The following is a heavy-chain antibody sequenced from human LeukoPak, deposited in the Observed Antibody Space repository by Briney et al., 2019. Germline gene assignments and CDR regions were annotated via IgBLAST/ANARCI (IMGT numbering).Heavy chain of an antibody. J-gene: IGHJ3*02. Sequence: GESLKISCKGSGYSFTSYWIGWVRQMPGKGLECMGIIYPGDSDTGYSPSFQGQVTISADKSISTAYLQWSSLKASDTAMYYCARGSRVFAHYDSSGYYSAFDIWGQGTMVTVSS. D-gene: IGHD3-22*01. CDR2: IYPGDSDT. V-gene: IGHV5-51*01. CDR3: ARGSRVFAHYDSSGYYSAFDI. CDR1: GYSFTSYW.